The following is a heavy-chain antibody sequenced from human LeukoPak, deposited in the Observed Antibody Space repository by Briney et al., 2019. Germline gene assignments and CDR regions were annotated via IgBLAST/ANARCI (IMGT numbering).Heavy chain of an antibody. CDR3: ARARILGFSDWFDP. J-gene: IGHJ5*02. D-gene: IGHD5-18*01. CDR1: GGSISTSSYY. V-gene: IGHV4-39*07. Sequence: SETLSLTCTVSGGSISTSSYYWGWIRQPPGKGLEWIGSIYHSGSTYYNPSLKSRVTISVDTSKNQFSLKLSSVTAADTAVYYCARARILGFSDWFDPWGQGTLVTVSS. CDR2: IYHSGST.